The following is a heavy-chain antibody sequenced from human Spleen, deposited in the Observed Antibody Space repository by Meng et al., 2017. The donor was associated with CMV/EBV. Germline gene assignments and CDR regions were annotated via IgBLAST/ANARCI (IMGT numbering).Heavy chain of an antibody. CDR3: VRGHTYGDYYFYGMDA. V-gene: IGHV3-7*03. CDR1: GFTFSSYW. Sequence: GESLKISCAASGFTFSSYWMSWVRQAPGKGLEWVANIKQDGSKTYYLDSVKGRFSISRDNAKSSLYLQMNSLRAEDSALYFCVRGHTYGDYYFYGMDAWGQGTTVTVSS. CDR2: IKQDGSKT. D-gene: IGHD5-18*01. J-gene: IGHJ6*02.